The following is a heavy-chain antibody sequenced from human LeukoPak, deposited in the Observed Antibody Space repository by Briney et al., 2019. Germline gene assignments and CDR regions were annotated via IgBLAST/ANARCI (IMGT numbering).Heavy chain of an antibody. Sequence: ASVKVSCKASGGTFSSYAISWVRQAPGQGLERMGRIIPIFGTANYAQKFQGRVTITTDESTSTAYMELSSLRSEDTAVYYCARGGVFYYDSSPFDYWGQGTLVTVSS. J-gene: IGHJ4*02. CDR3: ARGGVFYYDSSPFDY. V-gene: IGHV1-69*05. CDR2: IIPIFGTA. CDR1: GGTFSSYA. D-gene: IGHD3-22*01.